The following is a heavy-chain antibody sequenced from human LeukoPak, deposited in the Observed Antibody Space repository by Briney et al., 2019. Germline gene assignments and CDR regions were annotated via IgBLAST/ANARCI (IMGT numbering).Heavy chain of an antibody. Sequence: ASVKVSCKASGGTFSSYAISWVRQAPGQGLEWMGGIIPIFDTANYAQKFQGRVTITADKSTSTAYMELSSPRSEDTAVYYCARAVQVTTGGLFDYWGQGTLVTVSS. V-gene: IGHV1-69*06. CDR2: IIPIFDTA. J-gene: IGHJ4*02. CDR3: ARAVQVTTGGLFDY. D-gene: IGHD4-17*01. CDR1: GGTFSSYA.